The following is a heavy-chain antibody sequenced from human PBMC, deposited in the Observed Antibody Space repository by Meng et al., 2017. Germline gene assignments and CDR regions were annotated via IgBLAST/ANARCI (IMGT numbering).Heavy chain of an antibody. CDR1: GVSISSGSYY. Sequence: SETLSLTCTVSGVSISSGSYYWSWIRQPAGKGLEWIGRIYTSGSTNYNPSLKSRVTISVDTSKNQFPLKLSSVTAADTAVYYCARVSVVVAAHNWFDPWGQGTLVTVAS. J-gene: IGHJ5*02. CDR3: ARVSVVVAAHNWFDP. D-gene: IGHD2-15*01. V-gene: IGHV4-61*02. CDR2: IYTSGST.